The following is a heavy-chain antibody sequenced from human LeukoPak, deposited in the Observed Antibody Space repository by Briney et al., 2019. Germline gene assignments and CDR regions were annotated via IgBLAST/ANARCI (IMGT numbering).Heavy chain of an antibody. V-gene: IGHV4-38-2*02. J-gene: IGHJ6*03. Sequence: PSETLSLTCTVSGYSISSGYYWGWIRQPPGKGLEWIGSIYHSGRTYYNPSLKSRVTISVDTSKNQFSLKLSSVTAADTAVYYCARMKWDDSSGYLLGFYYYYYMDVWGKGTTVTISS. CDR1: GYSISSGYY. CDR3: ARMKWDDSSGYLLGFYYYYYMDV. CDR2: IYHSGRT. D-gene: IGHD3-22*01.